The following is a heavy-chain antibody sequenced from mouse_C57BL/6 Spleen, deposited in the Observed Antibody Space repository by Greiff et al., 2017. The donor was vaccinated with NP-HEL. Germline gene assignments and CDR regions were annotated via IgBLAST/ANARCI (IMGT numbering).Heavy chain of an antibody. D-gene: IGHD1-1*02. CDR2: IYPGDGDT. CDR3: ASGGLSSMDY. V-gene: IGHV1-82*01. Sequence: QVQLQQSGPELVKPGASVKISCKASGYAFSSSWMNWVKQRPGKGLEWIGRIYPGDGDTNYNGKFKGKATLTADKSSSTAYMQLSSLTSEDSAVYFCASGGLSSMDYWGQGTSVTVSS. CDR1: GYAFSSSW. J-gene: IGHJ4*01.